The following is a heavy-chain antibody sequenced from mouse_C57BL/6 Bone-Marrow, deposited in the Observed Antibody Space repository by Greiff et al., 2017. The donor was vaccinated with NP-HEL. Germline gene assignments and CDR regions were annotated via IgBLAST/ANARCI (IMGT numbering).Heavy chain of an antibody. J-gene: IGHJ2*01. Sequence: DVKLVESGGGLVKPGGSLKLSCAASGFTFSSYAMSWVRQTPEKRLEWVATISDGGSYTYYPDNVKGRFTISRDNAKNNLYLQMSHLKSEDTAMYYCARVYDYDWFFDYWGQGTTLTVSS. CDR1: GFTFSSYA. CDR3: ARVYDYDWFFDY. V-gene: IGHV5-4*03. CDR2: ISDGGSYT. D-gene: IGHD2-4*01.